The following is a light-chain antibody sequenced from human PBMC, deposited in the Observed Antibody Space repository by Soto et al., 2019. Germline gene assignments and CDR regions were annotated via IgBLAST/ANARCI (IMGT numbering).Light chain of an antibody. CDR2: AAT. CDR3: QQSYLSLQS. V-gene: IGKV1-39*01. CDR1: QTFKNY. J-gene: IGKJ2*03. Sequence: VQMTRSPACLSACVGDTVTITWRAGQTFKNYINWYQYRPGKAPKLVIYAATVLQTGAPYRFAASASGTDFTLTIMSLQPEDSATYYCQQSYLSLQSFGQGPKADIK.